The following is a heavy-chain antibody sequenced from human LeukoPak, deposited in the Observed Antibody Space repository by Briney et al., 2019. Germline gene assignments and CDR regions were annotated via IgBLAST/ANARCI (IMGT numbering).Heavy chain of an antibody. CDR3: ARNMATVVRVDS. D-gene: IGHD3-10*01. V-gene: IGHV4-38-2*02. J-gene: IGHJ5*01. CDR1: GGSITTYY. Sequence: SETLSLTCTVSGGSITTYYWSWIRQPPGRGLEWIGSIYHSGITYFKPSLRSRVTISIDTSKNQLSLKVNSVTAADTAVYYCARNMATVVRVDSWGQGTLVIVSS. CDR2: IYHSGIT.